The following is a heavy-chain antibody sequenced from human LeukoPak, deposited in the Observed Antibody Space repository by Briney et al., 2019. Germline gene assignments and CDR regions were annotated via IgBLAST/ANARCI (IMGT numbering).Heavy chain of an antibody. J-gene: IGHJ5*02. V-gene: IGHV1-46*01. D-gene: IGHD2-21*02. CDR3: ATAILPNWFDP. Sequence: ASVKVSCKASGYTFTSYYMHWVRQAPGQGLEWMGIINPSGGSTSYAQKFQGRVTMTEDTSTDTAYMELSSLRSEDTAVYYCATAILPNWFDPWGQGTLVTVSS. CDR2: INPSGGST. CDR1: GYTFTSYY.